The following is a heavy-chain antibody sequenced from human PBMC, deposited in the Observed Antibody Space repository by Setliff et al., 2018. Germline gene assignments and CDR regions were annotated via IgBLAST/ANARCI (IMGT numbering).Heavy chain of an antibody. V-gene: IGHV4-39*07. J-gene: IGHJ4*02. CDR3: ARGRSNFWGYYFDY. Sequence: PSETLSLTCTVSGGSISSNSYHWTWIRQPPGKGLEWIGSIYYSGSTNYNPSLKSRVTISVDTSKNQFSLKLSSVTAADTAVYYCARGRSNFWGYYFDYWGQGTLVTVSS. CDR2: IYYSGST. D-gene: IGHD3-3*01. CDR1: GGSISSNSYH.